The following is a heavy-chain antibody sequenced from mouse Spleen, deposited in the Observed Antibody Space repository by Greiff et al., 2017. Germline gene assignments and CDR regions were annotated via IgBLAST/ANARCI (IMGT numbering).Heavy chain of an antibody. J-gene: IGHJ1*01. CDR2: IDPANGNT. V-gene: IGHV14-3*02. CDR1: GFNIKDTY. D-gene: IGHD1-1*01. Sequence: EVKVVESGAELVKPGASVKLSCTASGFNIKDTYMHWVKQRPEQGLEWIGRIDPANGNTKYDPKFQGKATITADTSSNTAYLQLSSLTSEDTAVYYCTTCYYDGSYWYFDVWGAGTTVTVSS. CDR3: TTCYYDGSYWYFDV.